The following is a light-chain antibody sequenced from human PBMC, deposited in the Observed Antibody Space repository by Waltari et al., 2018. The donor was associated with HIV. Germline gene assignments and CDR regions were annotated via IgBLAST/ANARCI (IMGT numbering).Light chain of an antibody. CDR3: ATWDDSLNGPV. V-gene: IGLV1-44*01. CDR1: TSNIGSHA. J-gene: IGLJ2*01. CDR2: TND. Sequence: QSVLSQAPSASGTPGQSVAISCSGRTSNIGSHAVNWYQQLPGTAPKLLIHTNDQRPSGAPDRVSGSKSGTSASLAIIGLQSADESDYYCATWDDSLNGPVFGGGTKLTVL.